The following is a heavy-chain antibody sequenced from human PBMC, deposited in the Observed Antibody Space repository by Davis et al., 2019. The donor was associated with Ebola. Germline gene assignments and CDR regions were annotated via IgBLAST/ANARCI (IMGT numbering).Heavy chain of an antibody. CDR1: GASLTNYY. V-gene: IGHV4-59*13. CDR2: IFYTGTT. J-gene: IGHJ4*02. D-gene: IGHD2-15*01. CDR3: ARDKRGVVGAIDY. Sequence: MPSETLSLTCTVSGASLTNYYWSWCRPLPGKGLEWIGYIFYTGTTNYNPSLKSRVTISVDTSKNQFSLRLNSVTAADTAVYYCARDKRGVVGAIDYWGQGILVSVSS.